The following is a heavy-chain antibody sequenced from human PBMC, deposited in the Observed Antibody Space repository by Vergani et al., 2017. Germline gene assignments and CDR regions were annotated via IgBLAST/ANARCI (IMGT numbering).Heavy chain of an antibody. CDR3: ARDDSSGYYRYDMDV. Sequence: QVQLVESGGGVVQPGRSLRLSCAASGFTFSSYGMHWVRQSPGKGLEWVAVIWYDGSNKYYEDSVKGRFTISRDNSRNTLYLQMNSLRNEDTAVYYCARDDSSGYYRYDMDVWGKGTMVTVSS. V-gene: IGHV3-33*01. CDR2: IWYDGSNK. D-gene: IGHD3-22*01. CDR1: GFTFSSYG. J-gene: IGHJ6*03.